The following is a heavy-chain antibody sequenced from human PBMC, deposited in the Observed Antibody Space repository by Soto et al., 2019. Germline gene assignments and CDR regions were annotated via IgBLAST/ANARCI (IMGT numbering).Heavy chain of an antibody. J-gene: IGHJ3*02. CDR2: IYYSGST. Sequence: QLQLQESGPGLVKPSETLSLSCTVSGGSISSNTYYWGWIRQPPGTGLEWIGIIYYSGSTYYNPTLKSRFTICVDKSKDQFPLKLSSVTAADTAVYVCARSCSTPSCYTERAFDILGQGTMVTVSS. CDR3: ARSCSTPSCYTERAFDI. CDR1: GGSISSNTYY. V-gene: IGHV4-39*01. D-gene: IGHD2-2*02.